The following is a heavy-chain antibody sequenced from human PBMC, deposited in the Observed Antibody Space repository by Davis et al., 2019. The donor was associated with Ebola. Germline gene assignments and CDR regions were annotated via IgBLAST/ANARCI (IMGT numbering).Heavy chain of an antibody. Sequence: ASVKVSCKTSGYSFTTYGIMWVRQAPGQGLEWMGWIAAYNGYTNYVQNFQGRVTMTIDPSASTAYMELRSLRSDDTAVYYCARVVDTWRVVDDYWGQGTLVAVSS. J-gene: IGHJ4*02. V-gene: IGHV1-18*01. D-gene: IGHD2-15*01. CDR1: GYSFTTYG. CDR3: ARVVDTWRVVDDY. CDR2: IAAYNGYT.